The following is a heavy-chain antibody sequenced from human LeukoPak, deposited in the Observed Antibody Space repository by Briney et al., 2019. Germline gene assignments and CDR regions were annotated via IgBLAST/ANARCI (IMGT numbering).Heavy chain of an antibody. CDR2: FYRSGSS. J-gene: IGHJ5*02. D-gene: IGHD3-10*01. CDR1: GGSISSCDYY. V-gene: IGHV4-30-4*01. CDR3: AGGLSGIMIRGGITDLNWFDA. Sequence: SETLSLTCTVSGGSISSCDYYWTCIRQPPGKGLVWSGYFYRSGSSHYHSSRKSPLTISVDTSKNQFSLKISPVNAADPAWYSCAGGLSGIMIRGGITDLNWFDAWGQGTLVIVSS.